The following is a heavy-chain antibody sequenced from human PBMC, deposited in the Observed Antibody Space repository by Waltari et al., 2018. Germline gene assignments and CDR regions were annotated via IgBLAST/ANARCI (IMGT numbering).Heavy chain of an antibody. CDR2: MYSGGST. J-gene: IGHJ6*02. Sequence: EVQLVESGGGLIQPGGSLRLSCAASGFTVSSNYMSWVRQAPGKGRWCVSVMYSGGSTYYADSVKVRFTISRDNSKNTLYLQMNSLRAEDTAVYYCARVSTMIDSSGYYPYYYYGMDVWGQGTTVTVSS. V-gene: IGHV3-53*01. CDR3: ARVSTMIDSSGYYPYYYYGMDV. D-gene: IGHD3-22*01. CDR1: GFTVSSNY.